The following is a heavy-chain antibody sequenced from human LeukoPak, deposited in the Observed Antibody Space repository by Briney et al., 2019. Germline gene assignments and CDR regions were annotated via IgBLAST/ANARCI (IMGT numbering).Heavy chain of an antibody. J-gene: IGHJ4*02. V-gene: IGHV4-30-2*01. CDR1: GGSISSGGYS. D-gene: IGHD4-17*01. CDR2: IYHSGST. CDR3: ARSGNTVTTTLFDY. Sequence: ASQTLSLTCAVSGGSISSGGYSWSWIRQPPGKGLEWIGYIYHSGSTYYNPSLKSRVTVSVDRSKNQFSLKLSSVTAADTAVYYCARSGNTVTTTLFDYWGQGTLVTVPS.